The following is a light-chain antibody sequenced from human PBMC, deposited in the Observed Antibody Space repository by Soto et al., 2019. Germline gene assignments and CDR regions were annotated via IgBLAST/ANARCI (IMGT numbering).Light chain of an antibody. CDR3: QQYNSYSLT. CDR1: QSISTW. V-gene: IGKV1-5*01. Sequence: DIQMTQSPYTLSASVGDRVTITCRASQSISTWLAWYQQKSGKAPKLLIYDASSLLSGVPSRFTGSGSGTEFTLTIGSLQPDDFATYYCQQYNSYSLTFGQGTNVEIK. J-gene: IGKJ1*01. CDR2: DAS.